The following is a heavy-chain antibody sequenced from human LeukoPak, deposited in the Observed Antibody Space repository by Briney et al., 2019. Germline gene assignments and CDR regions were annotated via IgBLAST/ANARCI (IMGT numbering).Heavy chain of an antibody. CDR2: ISSSGSTI. CDR3: AREYYYGSGSFDY. CDR1: GFTFSSYE. D-gene: IGHD3-10*01. J-gene: IGHJ4*02. Sequence: GGSLRLYCAASGFTFSSYEMNWVRQAPGKGLEWVSYISSSGSTIYYADSVKGRFTISRDNAKNSLYLQMNSLRAEDTAVYYCAREYYYGSGSFDYWGQGTLVTVSS. V-gene: IGHV3-48*03.